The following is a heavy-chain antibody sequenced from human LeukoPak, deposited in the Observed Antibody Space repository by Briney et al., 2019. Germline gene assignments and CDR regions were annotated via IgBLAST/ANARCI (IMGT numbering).Heavy chain of an antibody. J-gene: IGHJ4*02. CDR2: IYRGGST. CDR1: GFTVSTNY. V-gene: IGHV3-53*01. CDR3: ARGGARQQLVENYFDY. D-gene: IGHD6-13*01. Sequence: GGSLRLSCAASGFTVSTNYMSWVRQAPGKGLEWVSVIYRGGSTNYADSVKGRFTVSRDNSKNTLYLQMNSLRAEDTAVYYCARGGARQQLVENYFDYWGQGTLVTVSS.